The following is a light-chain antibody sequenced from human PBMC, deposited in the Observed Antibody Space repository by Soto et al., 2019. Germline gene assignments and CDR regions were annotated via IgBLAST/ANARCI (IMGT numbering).Light chain of an antibody. J-gene: IGKJ4*01. CDR1: QRVSSN. V-gene: IGKV3-15*01. CDR2: GAS. CDR3: QQYNNWPRT. Sequence: EIVMTQSPATLSVSPGERATISCRASQRVSSNLAWYQQKPGQAPRLLIYGASTRATGIPARFSGSGSGTEFTITISSLQAEDFAVYYCQQYNNWPRTFGGGTKVESK.